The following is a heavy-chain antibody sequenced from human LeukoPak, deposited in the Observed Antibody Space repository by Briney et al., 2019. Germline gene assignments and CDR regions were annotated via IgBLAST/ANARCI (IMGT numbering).Heavy chain of an antibody. V-gene: IGHV3-74*01. D-gene: IGHD6-13*01. CDR2: INKDGSST. CDR1: GFTFSSYW. CDR3: ARDRYSSMWSVFEY. J-gene: IGHJ4*02. Sequence: GGSLRLSCAASGFTFSSYWMHWVRQVPGKGLVWVSRINKDGSSTDYADSVRGRFTISRDNAKNTLYLQMSSLRAEDTAVYYCARDRYSSMWSVFEYWGQGALVTVSS.